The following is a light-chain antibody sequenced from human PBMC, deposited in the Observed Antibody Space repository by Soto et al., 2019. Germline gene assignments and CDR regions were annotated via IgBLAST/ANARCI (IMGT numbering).Light chain of an antibody. V-gene: IGKV2-30*01. CDR2: KVS. CDR1: QSLAYSDGNTY. Sequence: DVVVTQSPLSLPVTLGQPASISCRSSQSLAYSDGNTYLNWFQQRPGQSPRRLIYKVSNRDSVVPDRFSGSGSGTDFTLKISRVEAEDVGVYYCMQGTHWPPYTFGQGTKLEIK. J-gene: IGKJ2*01. CDR3: MQGTHWPPYT.